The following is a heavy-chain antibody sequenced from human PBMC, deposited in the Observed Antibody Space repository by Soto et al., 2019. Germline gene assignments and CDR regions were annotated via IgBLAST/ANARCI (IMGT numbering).Heavy chain of an antibody. CDR3: AKKGSGWYFDY. CDR1: GFTFISYG. CDR2: ISYDGNNK. V-gene: IGHV3-30*18. D-gene: IGHD6-19*01. Sequence: PGGSLRLSCAASGFTFISYGIHWVRQAPGKGLEWVALISYDGNNKYYADSVKGRFTISRDNIKNMLYLQMNSLRAEDTAVYYCAKKGSGWYFDYWGQGTLVTVSS. J-gene: IGHJ4*02.